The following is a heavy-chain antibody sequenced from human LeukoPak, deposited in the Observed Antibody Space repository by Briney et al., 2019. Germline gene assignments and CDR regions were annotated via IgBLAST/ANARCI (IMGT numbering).Heavy chain of an antibody. D-gene: IGHD3-10*01. CDR2: IYYSATSYYSGTS. CDR1: GGSISSSDYY. CDR3: ARGPTDYGAGTEFEH. Sequence: SETLSLTRTVSGGSISSSDYYWGWIRQPPGKGLEWIGTIYYSATSYYSGTSYFNPSLKSRVIMSVDASKNQFSLKLISVTAADTAVYYCARGPTDYGAGTEFEHWGQGTLVIVSS. V-gene: IGHV4-39*07. J-gene: IGHJ4*02.